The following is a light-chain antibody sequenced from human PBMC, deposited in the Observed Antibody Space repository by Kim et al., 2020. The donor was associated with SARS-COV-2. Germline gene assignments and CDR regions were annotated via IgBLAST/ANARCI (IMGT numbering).Light chain of an antibody. Sequence: PGGPVTLTCGSSTGAVTSGHYPYWFQQKPGQAPRTLIYDITNKHSWTPARFSGSLLGDKAALTLSGAQPEDEAEYYCLLSSGGARVFGGGTKLTVL. CDR2: DIT. J-gene: IGLJ2*01. V-gene: IGLV7-46*01. CDR3: LLSSGGARV. CDR1: TGAVTSGHY.